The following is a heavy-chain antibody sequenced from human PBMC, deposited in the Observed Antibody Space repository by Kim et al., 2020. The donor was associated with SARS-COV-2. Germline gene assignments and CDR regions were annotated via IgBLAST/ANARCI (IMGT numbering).Heavy chain of an antibody. D-gene: IGHD1-26*01. Sequence: SQTLSLTCTVSSGYITNSYYYWGWIRQPPGKGLEWIGIFYYSGSTYYNPSLQSRATISVDTSMNEISLSLESVTATDTAIYYCVRSSGSYPTDWFDPWGQGTLVTVSS. CDR3: VRSSGSYPTDWFDP. J-gene: IGHJ5*02. V-gene: IGHV4-39*01. CDR1: SGYITNSYYY. CDR2: FYYSGST.